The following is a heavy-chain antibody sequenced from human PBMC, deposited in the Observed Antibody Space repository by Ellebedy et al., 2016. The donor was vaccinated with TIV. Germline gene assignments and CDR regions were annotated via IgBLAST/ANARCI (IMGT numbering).Heavy chain of an antibody. CDR2: IYYSGSA. Sequence: MPSETLSLTCTVSGGSISNSDYYWNWIRQPPGKGLEWIGSIYYSGSAYYNPSLKSRVTVSVDTSKNQFSLNLSSVTAADSAKYFCARRLVVGARFDSWGQGLLVTVSS. CDR1: GGSISNSDYY. CDR3: ARRLVVGARFDS. V-gene: IGHV4-39*01. D-gene: IGHD2-15*01. J-gene: IGHJ4*02.